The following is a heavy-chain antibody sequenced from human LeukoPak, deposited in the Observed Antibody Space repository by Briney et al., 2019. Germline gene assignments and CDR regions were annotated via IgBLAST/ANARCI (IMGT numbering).Heavy chain of an antibody. J-gene: IGHJ4*02. CDR3: TSALLTWRELWLDY. CDR2: VKSKTDGGTT. D-gene: IGHD3-10*01. V-gene: IGHV3-15*01. CDR1: GFNFTNAW. Sequence: GVSLRLSCAASGFNFTNAWMSWVRQAPGKGLEWVGRVKSKTDGGTTDYAAPVKGRFTISRDDSKNTLFLQMNSLKTEDTAVYFCTSALLTWRELWLDYWGQGTLVTVSS.